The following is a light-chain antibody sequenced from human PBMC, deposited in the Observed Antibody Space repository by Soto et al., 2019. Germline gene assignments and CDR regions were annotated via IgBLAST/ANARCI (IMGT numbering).Light chain of an antibody. CDR1: LGIRND. Sequence: AIQMTQSPSSLSASVGDRVTITCRASLGIRNDLGWYQQRPGKPPKVLIYAASNLQSGVPPRFSGSGSGTDFALTITSLQPEDFATYYCLQDYNRPYTFGQGTKLEF. V-gene: IGKV1-6*01. J-gene: IGKJ2*01. CDR3: LQDYNRPYT. CDR2: AAS.